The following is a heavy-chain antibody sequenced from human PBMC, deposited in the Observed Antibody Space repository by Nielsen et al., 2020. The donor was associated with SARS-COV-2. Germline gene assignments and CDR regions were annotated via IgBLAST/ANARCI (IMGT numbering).Heavy chain of an antibody. V-gene: IGHV3-73*01. CDR2: IRSKANSYAT. Sequence: GGSLRLSCAASGFSFNGSAMHWVRQASGKGLEWVGRIRSKANSYATAYGESAKGRSTISRDDLKNTAYLQMNSLKTEDTAVYYCTRDDPYSSSWSNFYYYYYGMDVWGQGTMVTVSS. CDR1: GFSFNGSA. J-gene: IGHJ6*02. CDR3: TRDDPYSSSWSNFYYYYYGMDV. D-gene: IGHD6-13*01.